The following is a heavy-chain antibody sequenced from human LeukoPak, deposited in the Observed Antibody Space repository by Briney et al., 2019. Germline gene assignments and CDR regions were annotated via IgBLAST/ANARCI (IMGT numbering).Heavy chain of an antibody. CDR3: TRDSGAERRYFDL. J-gene: IGHJ2*01. D-gene: IGHD7-27*01. V-gene: IGHV3-74*01. CDR2: IDGDGGNP. CDR1: GFTFDTYL. Sequence: SGGSLRLSCVASGFTFDTYLMDWVRQAPGKGPVWVSRIDGDGGNPSYADSVKGRFTISRDNAKNTLYLQMNSPRAEDTAVYYCTRDSGAERRYFDLWGRGTLVTVSS.